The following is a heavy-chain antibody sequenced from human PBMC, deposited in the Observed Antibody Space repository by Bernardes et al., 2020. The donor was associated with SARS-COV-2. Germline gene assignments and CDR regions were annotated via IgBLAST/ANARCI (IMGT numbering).Heavy chain of an antibody. D-gene: IGHD2-2*01. Sequence: GESLKISCKGSGDSFSTYWIGWVRQMPGKGLEWMGIIYVGDSDIRYSPSFQGQVTISADRSISTAYLQWSSLEASDTAMYYCARRVGHAYYFDYWGQGTLVTVSS. V-gene: IGHV5-51*01. J-gene: IGHJ4*02. CDR2: IYVGDSDI. CDR1: GDSFSTYW. CDR3: ARRVGHAYYFDY.